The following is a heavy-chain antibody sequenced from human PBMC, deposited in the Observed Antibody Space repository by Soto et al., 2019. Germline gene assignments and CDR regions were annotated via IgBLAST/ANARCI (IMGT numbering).Heavy chain of an antibody. CDR2: INAGNGNT. J-gene: IGHJ4*02. CDR1: GYTFTSYA. D-gene: IGHD2-21*02. V-gene: IGHV1-3*01. Sequence: GASVKVSCKASGYTFTSYAMHWVRQAPGQRLEWMGWINAGNGNTKYSQKFQGRVTITRDTSASTDYMELSSLRSEDTAVKYCARGGGIVVVTAPYDHWGQGTLVTVSS. CDR3: ARGGGIVVVTAPYDH.